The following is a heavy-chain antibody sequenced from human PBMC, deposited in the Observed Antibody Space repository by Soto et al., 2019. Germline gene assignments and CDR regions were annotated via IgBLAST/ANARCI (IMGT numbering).Heavy chain of an antibody. CDR2: FIPMVAMS. V-gene: IGHV1-69*02. J-gene: IGHJ4*02. Sequence: QVLLVQSGAEVKKPGSSVKVSCTASGGTFSSYTISWVRQAPGQGPEWMGRFIPMVAMSDYARRFQGRVTITADTSTSTVYMQLHSLRSEDTAVYYCATNYGSGSTHFDLWGQGTLVTVSS. CDR1: GGTFSSYT. CDR3: ATNYGSGSTHFDL. D-gene: IGHD3-10*01.